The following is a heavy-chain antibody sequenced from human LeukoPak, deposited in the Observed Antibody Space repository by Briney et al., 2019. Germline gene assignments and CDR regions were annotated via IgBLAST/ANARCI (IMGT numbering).Heavy chain of an antibody. V-gene: IGHV4-59*01. D-gene: IGHD2-2*03. CDR1: GDSMSSYY. J-gene: IGHJ6*03. CDR2: VSDNGNT. CDR3: ARGYGYYYYYMDV. Sequence: SETLSLTCSVSGDSMSSYYWTWMRQPPGKGLEWIGFVSDNGNTDYNPSLKSRVTISIDTSGSQFSLGLTSVTAADSAVYYCARGYGYYYYYMDVWGKGTTVIVSS.